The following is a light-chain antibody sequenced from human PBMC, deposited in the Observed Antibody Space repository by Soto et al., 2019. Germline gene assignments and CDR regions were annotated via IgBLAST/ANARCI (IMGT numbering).Light chain of an antibody. CDR1: QTISSW. Sequence: DIQMTHSTSTLAASVGERVTITCRASQTISSWLAWYQQKPGKAPKLLIYKASSLESGVPSRFSGSGSGTEFTLTIRSLQPDDFATFYCEQYDTFPRTFGQGTKVDIK. V-gene: IGKV1-5*03. J-gene: IGKJ1*01. CDR2: KAS. CDR3: EQYDTFPRT.